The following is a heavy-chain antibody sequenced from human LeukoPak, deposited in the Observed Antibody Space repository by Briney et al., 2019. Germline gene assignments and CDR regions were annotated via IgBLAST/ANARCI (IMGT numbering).Heavy chain of an antibody. CDR1: GFTFRKHW. D-gene: IGHD1-26*01. J-gene: IGHJ4*02. CDR2: IREDGNEK. Sequence: PGGSLRLSCAATGFTFRKHWMSWVRQTVGKGLECVAKIREDGNEKHYVDSVKGRFTISRDNAKNSLFLQMNNLRVDDTAVYYCVRDQHGLSWELPSAGDPIPDYWGQGTLVTVSS. V-gene: IGHV3-7*01. CDR3: VRDQHGLSWELPSAGDPIPDY.